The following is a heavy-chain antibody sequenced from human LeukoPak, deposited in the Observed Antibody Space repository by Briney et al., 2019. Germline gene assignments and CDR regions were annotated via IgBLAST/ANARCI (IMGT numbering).Heavy chain of an antibody. CDR2: ISSSGSTI. CDR3: ARGNYGDYSVDY. CDR1: GFTVSSNY. J-gene: IGHJ4*02. V-gene: IGHV3-11*04. D-gene: IGHD4-17*01. Sequence: GGSLRLSCAASGFTVSSNYMSWVRQAPGKGLEWVSYISSSGSTIYYADSVKGRFTISRDNAKNSLYLQMNSLRAEDTAVYYCARGNYGDYSVDYWGQGTLVTVSS.